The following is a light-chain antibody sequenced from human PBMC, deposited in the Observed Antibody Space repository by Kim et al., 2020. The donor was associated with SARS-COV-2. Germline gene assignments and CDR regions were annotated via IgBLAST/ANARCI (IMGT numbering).Light chain of an antibody. V-gene: IGLV7-46*01. J-gene: IGLJ1*01. CDR1: STAVTSGHH. Sequence: GGTVALTCGASSTAVTSGHHPYWLQQKNRQAPRKLMYEASNKHPWAPARFSGALLGGKAALTLSAAQPEEEAEYYCLLTYSGVGRVFGGGTKVTVL. CDR3: LLTYSGVGRV. CDR2: EAS.